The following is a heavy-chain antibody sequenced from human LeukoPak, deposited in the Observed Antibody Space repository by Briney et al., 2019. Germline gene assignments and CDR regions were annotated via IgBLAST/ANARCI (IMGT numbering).Heavy chain of an antibody. V-gene: IGHV3-48*01. CDR3: ATYRQVLLPFES. D-gene: IGHD2-8*02. CDR2: ISSSSTI. Sequence: GGSLRLSCAASGFTFSSYSMNWVRQAPGKGLEWVSYISSSSTIYYADSVKGRFTISRDNSKSTLSLQMNSLRAEDTAIYYCATYRQVLLPFESWGQGTLVTVSS. J-gene: IGHJ4*02. CDR1: GFTFSSYS.